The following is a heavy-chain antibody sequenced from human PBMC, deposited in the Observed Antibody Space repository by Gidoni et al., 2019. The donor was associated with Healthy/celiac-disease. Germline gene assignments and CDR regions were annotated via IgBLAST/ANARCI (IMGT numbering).Heavy chain of an antibody. CDR3: AKDKPAPLGY. CDR1: GFTFSSYG. V-gene: IGHV3-30*18. CDR2: ISYDGSNK. Sequence: QVQLVESGGGVVQPGRSLRLSCAASGFTFSSYGMHWVRQAPGKGLEWVAVISYDGSNKYYADSVKGRFTISRDNSKNTLYLQMNSLRAEDTAVYYCAKDKPAPLGYWGQGTLVTVSS. J-gene: IGHJ4*02.